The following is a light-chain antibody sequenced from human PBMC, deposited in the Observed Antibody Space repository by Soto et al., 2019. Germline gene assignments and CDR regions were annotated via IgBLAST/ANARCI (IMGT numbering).Light chain of an antibody. CDR1: QGISNY. CDR2: GAS. CDR3: QKYNSAPLLT. J-gene: IGKJ3*01. V-gene: IGKV1-27*01. Sequence: DIQMTQSPSSLSASAGDRVTITCRASQGISNYLAWYQQKPGKVPKLLIYGASTLQSGVPSRFSGSGSGTDFTLTISSLQPEDVATYYCQKYNSAPLLTFGPGTKVDIK.